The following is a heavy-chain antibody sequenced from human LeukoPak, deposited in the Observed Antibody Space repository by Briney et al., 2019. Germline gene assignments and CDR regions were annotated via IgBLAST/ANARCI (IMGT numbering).Heavy chain of an antibody. CDR1: GGSFSGYY. D-gene: IGHD3-9*01. J-gene: IGHJ3*02. CDR2: INHSGST. V-gene: IGHV4-34*01. Sequence: PSETLSLTCAVYGGSFSGYYWSWIHQPPGKGLEWIGEINHSGSTNYNPSLKSRVTISVDPSKNQFSLKLSSVTAADTAVYYCASPFHYDILTGPPLSAFDIWGQGTMVTVSS. CDR3: ASPFHYDILTGPPLSAFDI.